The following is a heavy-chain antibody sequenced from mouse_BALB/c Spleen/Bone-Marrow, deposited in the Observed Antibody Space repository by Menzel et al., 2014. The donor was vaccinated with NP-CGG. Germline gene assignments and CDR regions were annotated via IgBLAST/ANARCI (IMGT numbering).Heavy chain of an antibody. CDR3: TRQYGNYYAMDY. CDR2: IYPSDSYT. Sequence: QVQLQQPGAELVRPGASVKVSCKASGYTFTSYWINWVKQRPGQGLEWIGNIYPSDSYTNYNQNSKDKATLTVDKSSSTAYMQLSSPTSEDSAVYYCTRQYGNYYAMDYWGQGTSVTVSS. D-gene: IGHD2-10*02. J-gene: IGHJ4*01. CDR1: GYTFTSYW. V-gene: IGHV1-69*02.